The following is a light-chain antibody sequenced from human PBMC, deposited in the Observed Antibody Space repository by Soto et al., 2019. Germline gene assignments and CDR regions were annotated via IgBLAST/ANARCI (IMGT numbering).Light chain of an antibody. V-gene: IGKV3D-7*01. CDR3: QQDGNLPPT. CDR2: GSS. J-gene: IGKJ1*01. Sequence: PGERVTLSCRASQSVSSSYLTWYQQKPGQAPSLLISGSSTRATSIPARFRGSGSGADFTLTISSLLPADFAVYYCQQDGNLPPTFGQGSKVEVK. CDR1: QSVSSSY.